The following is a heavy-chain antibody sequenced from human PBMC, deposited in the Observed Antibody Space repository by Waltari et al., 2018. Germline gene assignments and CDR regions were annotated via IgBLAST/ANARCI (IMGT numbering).Heavy chain of an antibody. CDR2: VYDSGTP. D-gene: IGHD2-8*01. J-gene: IGHJ4*02. Sequence: QVQLQESGPGLVKPSETLSLTCTVSGDSITSRSWSWIRQPPGKGLEYIGCVYDSGTPAYNPSLTGRVTISRDTSKNQFSLRLNSVTAADTAVYYCARVMGHFDFWGQGTLVTVSS. CDR3: ARVMGHFDF. CDR1: GDSITSRS. V-gene: IGHV4-59*11.